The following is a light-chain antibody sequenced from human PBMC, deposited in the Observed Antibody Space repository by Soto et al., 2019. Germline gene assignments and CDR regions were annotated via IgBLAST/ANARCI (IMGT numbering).Light chain of an antibody. CDR3: HQSYSNPVT. J-gene: IGKJ2*01. CDR2: PAS. V-gene: IGKV1-39*01. CDR1: QSISSY. Sequence: DIQMTQFPSSLSASVGDRVTITCRASQSISSYLNWYQQKPGKAPKLLISPASSLQSGVPSRFSGSGSGTDFTLTISSLQPEDFATYYCHQSYSNPVTFGQGTKLEIK.